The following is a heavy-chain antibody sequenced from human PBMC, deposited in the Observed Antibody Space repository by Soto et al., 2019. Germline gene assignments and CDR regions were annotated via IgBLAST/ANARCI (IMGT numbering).Heavy chain of an antibody. D-gene: IGHD3-10*01. CDR3: ARDLFYYGSGSYWVY. V-gene: IGHV1-18*01. Sequence: QVQLVQSGAEVKKPGASVKVSCKASGYTFTSYGISWVRQAPGQGLEWMGWISAYNGNTNYAQKLQGRVTMTTDTSTSTAYMELRSLRSDDTVVYYCARDLFYYGSGSYWVYWGQGTLVTVSS. CDR1: GYTFTSYG. J-gene: IGHJ4*02. CDR2: ISAYNGNT.